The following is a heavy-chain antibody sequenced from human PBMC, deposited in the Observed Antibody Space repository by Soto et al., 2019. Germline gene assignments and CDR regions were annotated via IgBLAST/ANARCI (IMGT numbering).Heavy chain of an antibody. CDR3: ARQTENYIWGSYRTYYMDV. CDR1: GGSISSYY. Sequence: SETLSLTCTVSGGSISSYYWSWIRQPPGKGLEWIGYIYYSGSTNYNPSLKSRVTVSVDTSKNQFSLKLSSVTAADTAVYYCARQTENYIWGSYRTYYMDVWGKGTTVTVS. CDR2: IYYSGST. D-gene: IGHD3-16*02. V-gene: IGHV4-59*08. J-gene: IGHJ6*03.